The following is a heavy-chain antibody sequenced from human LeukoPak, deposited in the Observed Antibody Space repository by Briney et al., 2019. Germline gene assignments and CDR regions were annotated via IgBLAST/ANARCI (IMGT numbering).Heavy chain of an antibody. CDR2: IYYSGST. V-gene: IGHV4-31*03. CDR3: ARETAADGYNYFDY. D-gene: IGHD5-24*01. CDR1: GGSISSGGYY. Sequence: PSQTLSLTCTVSGGSISSGGYYWSWIRQPPGKGLEWIGYIYYSGSTYYNPSLKSRVTISVDTSKDQFSLKRSSVTAADTAVYYCARETAADGYNYFDYWGQGTLVTVSS. J-gene: IGHJ4*02.